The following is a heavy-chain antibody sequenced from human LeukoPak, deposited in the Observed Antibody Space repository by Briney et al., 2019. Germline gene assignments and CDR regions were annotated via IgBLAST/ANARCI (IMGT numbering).Heavy chain of an antibody. J-gene: IGHJ4*02. CDR1: GFTFSSYG. V-gene: IGHV3-30*18. D-gene: IGHD2-21*01. Sequence: GGSLRLSCAASGFTFSSYGMHWVRQAPGKGLEWVAVISYDGSNKYYADSVKGRFTISRDNSKNTLYLQMNSLRAEDTAIYYCAKDATISAYFDCWGQGTLVTVSS. CDR2: ISYDGSNK. CDR3: AKDATISAYFDC.